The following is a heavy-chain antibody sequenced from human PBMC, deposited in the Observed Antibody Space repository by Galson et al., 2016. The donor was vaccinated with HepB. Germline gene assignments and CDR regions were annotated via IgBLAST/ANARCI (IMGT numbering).Heavy chain of an antibody. V-gene: IGHV3-48*01. D-gene: IGHD2/OR15-2a*01. CDR2: ISTSSSTI. J-gene: IGHJ5*02. CDR3: ARLRFLIGFGVDP. Sequence: SLRLSCAASGFTFSTYNMNWVRQAPGKGLEWVSYISTSSSTIYYADSVKGRFTISRDNAKNSLYLQTNNLRSEDTAVYYCARLRFLIGFGVDPWGQGSLITVSS. CDR1: GFTFSTYN.